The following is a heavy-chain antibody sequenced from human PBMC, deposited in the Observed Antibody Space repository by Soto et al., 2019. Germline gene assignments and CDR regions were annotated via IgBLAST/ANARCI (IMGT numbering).Heavy chain of an antibody. Sequence: QVQLVQSGAEVKKSGASVKVSCKASGYTFTSYDISWVRQAPGQGLEWMGWVSAYNGNTNYARKLQGRVTMTTDTSTSTAYMELRSLRSDDTAVYYCARVPAHIVVVVTATPYFDYWGQGTLVTGSS. CDR3: ARVPAHIVVVVTATPYFDY. J-gene: IGHJ4*02. D-gene: IGHD2-15*01. CDR2: VSAYNGNT. CDR1: GYTFTSYD. V-gene: IGHV1-18*01.